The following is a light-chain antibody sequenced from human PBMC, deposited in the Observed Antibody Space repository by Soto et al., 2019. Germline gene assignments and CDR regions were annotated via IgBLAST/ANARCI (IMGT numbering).Light chain of an antibody. V-gene: IGLV2-14*01. J-gene: IGLJ1*01. Sequence: QSVLPQPSSVSGSPGQSITISFIGATSDIGGYDYVSWYQHHPGKAPKLLIYDVYNRPSGISTRFSGSKSGNTASLTISGLQTEDEADYYCTSYVSASTPYVFGTGTKVTVL. CDR1: TSDIGGYDY. CDR3: TSYVSASTPYV. CDR2: DVY.